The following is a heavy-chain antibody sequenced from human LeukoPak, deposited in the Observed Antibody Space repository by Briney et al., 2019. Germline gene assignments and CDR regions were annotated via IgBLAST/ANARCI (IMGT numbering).Heavy chain of an antibody. CDR2: IISSSSYI. Sequence: GGSLRLSCAASGFTFSSYSMNWVRQAPGKGLEWFSSIISSSSYIYYADSVKGRFTISRDNAKNSLYLQMNSLRAEDTAVYYCARDLTSYYDSSGPDDYWGQGTLVTVSS. V-gene: IGHV3-21*01. CDR3: ARDLTSYYDSSGPDDY. CDR1: GFTFSSYS. J-gene: IGHJ4*02. D-gene: IGHD3-22*01.